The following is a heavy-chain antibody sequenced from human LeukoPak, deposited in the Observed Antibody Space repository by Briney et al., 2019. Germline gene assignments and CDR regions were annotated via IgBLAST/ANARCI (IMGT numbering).Heavy chain of an antibody. Sequence: PSETLSLTCTVSGGSISSCSYYWGWVRQPPGKGLEWIGCIYYSGSTYYNPSLKSRVTISVGTSKNQFSLKLSSVTAADTAVYYCVRPTKSYYDSSGYSGNDAFDIWGQGTMVTVSS. V-gene: IGHV4-39*01. D-gene: IGHD3-22*01. J-gene: IGHJ3*02. CDR2: IYYSGST. CDR3: VRPTKSYYDSSGYSGNDAFDI. CDR1: GGSISSCSYY.